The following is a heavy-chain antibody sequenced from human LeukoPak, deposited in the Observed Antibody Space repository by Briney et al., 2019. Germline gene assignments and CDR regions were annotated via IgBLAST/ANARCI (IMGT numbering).Heavy chain of an antibody. J-gene: IGHJ5*02. V-gene: IGHV1-8*01. CDR2: MNPNSGNT. Sequence: ASVKVSCKVSGYTLTELSMHWVRQAPGKGLEWMGWMNPNSGNTGYAQKLQGRVTMTRNTSISTAYMELSSLRSEDTAVYYCARAVRGPDPTWGQGTLVTVSS. CDR3: ARAVRGPDPT. D-gene: IGHD3-10*01. CDR1: GYTLTELS.